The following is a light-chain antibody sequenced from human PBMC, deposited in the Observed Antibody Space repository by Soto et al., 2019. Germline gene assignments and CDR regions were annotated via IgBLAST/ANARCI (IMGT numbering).Light chain of an antibody. Sequence: QSVLTQPASVSGSPGQSITISCTGTSSDVGGYNYVSWYQQHPGKAPKLMIYEVSNRPLGVSNRFSGSKSGNTAFLTISGLQAEDEADYYCTSYTSSSTLDVFGTGTKVTVL. CDR3: TSYTSSSTLDV. CDR1: SSDVGGYNY. CDR2: EVS. J-gene: IGLJ1*01. V-gene: IGLV2-14*01.